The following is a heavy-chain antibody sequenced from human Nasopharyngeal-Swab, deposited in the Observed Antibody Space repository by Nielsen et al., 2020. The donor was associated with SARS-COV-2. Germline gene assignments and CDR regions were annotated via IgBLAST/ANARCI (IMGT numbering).Heavy chain of an antibody. CDR2: IRSKAYGGTT. CDR1: GFTFGDYA. Sequence: GESLKISCPASGFTFGDYAMSWFRQTQGKGLEWVGFIRSKAYGGTTEYAASVKGRFTISRDDSKSIAYLQMNSLKTEDTAVYYCTRETPYSSGWYSFDYWGQGTLVTVSS. J-gene: IGHJ4*02. D-gene: IGHD6-19*01. V-gene: IGHV3-49*03. CDR3: TRETPYSSGWYSFDY.